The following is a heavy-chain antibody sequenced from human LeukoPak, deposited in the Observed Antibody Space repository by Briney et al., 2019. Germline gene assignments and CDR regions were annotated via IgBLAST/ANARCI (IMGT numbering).Heavy chain of an antibody. CDR3: ATTTVTTLGYYYYGMDV. CDR1: GGTFTSYA. V-gene: IGHV1-69*13. Sequence: ASVKVSCKASGGTFTSYAISWVRQAPGQGLEWMGGIIPIFGTANYAQKFQGRVTITADESTSPAYMELSSLRSDDTAVYYCATTTVTTLGYYYYGMDVWGQGTTVTVSS. CDR2: IIPIFGTA. D-gene: IGHD4-17*01. J-gene: IGHJ6*02.